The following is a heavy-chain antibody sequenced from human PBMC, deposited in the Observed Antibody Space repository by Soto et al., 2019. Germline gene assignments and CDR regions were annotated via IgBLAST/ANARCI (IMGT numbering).Heavy chain of an antibody. CDR2: ISYDGSIK. CDR1: GFTFSSHS. CDR3: AREWSTSGDLDY. Sequence: QVQLVESGGGVVQPGRSXRLSCAASGFTFSSHSIQWVRQAPGKGLEWVAVISYDGSIKYYADSVKGRFTISRDNSKNTAYLQMNSLRAEDTAVFYCAREWSTSGDLDYWGQGTLVIVSS. J-gene: IGHJ4*02. D-gene: IGHD2-21*02. V-gene: IGHV3-30-3*01.